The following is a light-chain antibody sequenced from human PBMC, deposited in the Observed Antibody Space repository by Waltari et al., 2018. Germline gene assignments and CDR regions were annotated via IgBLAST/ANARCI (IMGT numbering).Light chain of an antibody. CDR1: TSDLGGSNY. CDR2: EFT. Sequence: QSALTQPASVSGSPGQSVTISCTGPTSDLGGSNYVSWYQQPPGKAPKLLIYEFTYRPSGVSNRFSASNSGNTASLTISGLQSEDEADYYCSAYTSSATPVFGGGTRVTVL. V-gene: IGLV2-14*01. CDR3: SAYTSSATPV. J-gene: IGLJ3*02.